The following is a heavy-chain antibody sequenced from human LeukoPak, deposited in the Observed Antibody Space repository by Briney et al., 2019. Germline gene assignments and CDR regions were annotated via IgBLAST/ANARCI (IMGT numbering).Heavy chain of an antibody. CDR3: ARTPNDRYNWNYNWFDP. CDR2: INHSGST. Sequence: SETLSLTCAVYGGSFSGYYWSWVRQPPGKGLEWIGEINHSGSTNYNPSLKSRVTISVDTSKNQFSLKLSSVTAADTAVYYCARTPNDRYNWNYNWFDPWGQGTLVTVSS. D-gene: IGHD1-7*01. CDR1: GGSFSGYY. J-gene: IGHJ5*02. V-gene: IGHV4-34*01.